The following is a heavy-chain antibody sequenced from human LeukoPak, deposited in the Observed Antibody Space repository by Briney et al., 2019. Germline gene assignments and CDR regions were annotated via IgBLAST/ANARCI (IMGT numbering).Heavy chain of an antibody. Sequence: GGSLRLSCAASGFTFSTYGMHWVRQAPGKGLEWVAFIRYDGTNKYYADSVKGRFTISRDNSKNTLYLQMNSLRAEDTAVYYCAKGVATWTSYYYYYYMDVWGKGTTVTVSS. CDR2: IRYDGTNK. CDR3: AKGVATWTSYYYYYYMDV. CDR1: GFTFSTYG. D-gene: IGHD5-12*01. J-gene: IGHJ6*03. V-gene: IGHV3-30*02.